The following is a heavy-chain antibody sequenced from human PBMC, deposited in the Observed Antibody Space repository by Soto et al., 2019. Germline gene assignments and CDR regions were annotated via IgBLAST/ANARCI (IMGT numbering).Heavy chain of an antibody. D-gene: IGHD1-26*01. CDR2: IYYSGST. CDR3: ARHTGLSGHYYYGMDV. CDR1: GGSISSYY. J-gene: IGHJ6*02. V-gene: IGHV4-59*01. Sequence: SETLSLTCTVSGGSISSYYWSWIRQPPGKGLEWIGYIYYSGSTNYNPSLKSRVTISVDTSKNQFSLKLSSVTAADTAVYYCARHTGLSGHYYYGMDVWGQGTTVTVSS.